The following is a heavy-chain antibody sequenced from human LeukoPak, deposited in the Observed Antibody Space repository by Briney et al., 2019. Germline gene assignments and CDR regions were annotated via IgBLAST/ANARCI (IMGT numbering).Heavy chain of an antibody. CDR1: GFTFSSYV. CDR2: IRYDGSNK. J-gene: IGHJ4*02. Sequence: GGSLRLSCAASGFTFSSYVMHWVRQAPGKGLEWVAFIRYDGSNKYYADSVKGRFTISRDNSKNKLYLQINSLRAEDTAVYYCAKGNPTNTYYDFWSGYYNGGYFDYWGQGTLVTVSS. V-gene: IGHV3-30*02. D-gene: IGHD3-3*01. CDR3: AKGNPTNTYYDFWSGYYNGGYFDY.